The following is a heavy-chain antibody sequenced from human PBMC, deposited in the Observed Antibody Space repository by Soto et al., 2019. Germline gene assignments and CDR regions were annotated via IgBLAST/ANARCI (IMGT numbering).Heavy chain of an antibody. CDR2: IYESGTT. D-gene: IGHD3-10*02. J-gene: IGHJ5*02. CDR1: GGSLGSYY. Sequence: QVQLQESGPGLVEPSETLSLTCSVAGGSLGSYYWAWIRQSPGKGLEWIAYIYESGTTIYNPSLKSRATISVDTSKNQFSLNLTSVTAAETAVYYCARGAMFWFAPWAQGTLVSVSS. CDR3: ARGAMFWFAP. V-gene: IGHV4-59*01.